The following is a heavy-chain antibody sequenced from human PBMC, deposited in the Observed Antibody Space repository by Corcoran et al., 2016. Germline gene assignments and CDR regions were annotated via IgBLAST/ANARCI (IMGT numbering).Heavy chain of an antibody. V-gene: IGHV4-34*01. CDR3: TRGLYDFWSGYRYYVDY. CDR2: INHSGST. Sequence: QVQLQQWGAGLLKPSETLSLTCAVYGGSFSGYYWSWIRQPPGKGLEWIGEINHSGSTNYNPSLKSRVTISVDTSKNQFSLKLSSVTTADTAVYYCTRGLYDFWSGYRYYVDYWGQGTLVTVSS. J-gene: IGHJ4*02. D-gene: IGHD3-3*01. CDR1: GGSFSGYY.